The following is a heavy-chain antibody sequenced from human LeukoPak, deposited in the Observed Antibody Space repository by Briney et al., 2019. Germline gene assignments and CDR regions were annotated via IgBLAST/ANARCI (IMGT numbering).Heavy chain of an antibody. CDR2: VYHSGST. CDR3: AKSGSSEAFDI. J-gene: IGHJ3*02. CDR1: GYSISSGYY. Sequence: SETLSLTCTVSGYSISSGYYWGWLRQPPGKGLEWIGSVYHSGSTYYNPTLKSRVSISIDTSRSQFSLKLSSVTAADTAVYYCAKSGSSEAFDIWGQGTMVPVSS. D-gene: IGHD1-26*01. V-gene: IGHV4-38-2*02.